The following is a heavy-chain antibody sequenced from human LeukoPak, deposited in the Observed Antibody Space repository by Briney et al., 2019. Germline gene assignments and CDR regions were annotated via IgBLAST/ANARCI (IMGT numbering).Heavy chain of an antibody. D-gene: IGHD3-22*01. V-gene: IGHV4-34*01. Sequence: SETLSLTCAVYGGSFSGYYWSWIRQPPGKGLEWIGEINHSGSTNYNPSLKSRVTISVDTSKNQFSLKLSSVTAADTAVYYCARGRRYYYDSSRNPNWFDPWSQGTLVTVSS. CDR2: INHSGST. J-gene: IGHJ5*02. CDR1: GGSFSGYY. CDR3: ARGRRYYYDSSRNPNWFDP.